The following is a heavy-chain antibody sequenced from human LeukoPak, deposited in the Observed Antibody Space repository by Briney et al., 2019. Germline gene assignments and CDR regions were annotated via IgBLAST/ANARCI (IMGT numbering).Heavy chain of an antibody. V-gene: IGHV4-59*01. CDR3: ARVEAVAGTHYFDY. J-gene: IGHJ4*02. CDR2: TYYSGST. Sequence: SETLSLTCTVSGGSISSYYWSWIRQPPGKGLEWIGYTYYSGSTNYNPSLKSRVTISVDTSKNQFSLKLSSVTAADTAVYYCARVEAVAGTHYFDYWGQGTLVTVSS. D-gene: IGHD6-19*01. CDR1: GGSISSYY.